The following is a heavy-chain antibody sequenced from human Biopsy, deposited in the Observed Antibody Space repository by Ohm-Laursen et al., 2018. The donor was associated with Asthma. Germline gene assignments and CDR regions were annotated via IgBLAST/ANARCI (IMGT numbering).Heavy chain of an antibody. CDR3: ARVDAIMISGDFYFYSGFDL. J-gene: IGHJ6*02. D-gene: IGHD3-16*01. CDR2: IIPMYGVP. V-gene: IGHV1-69*13. CDR1: RYTFTSYD. Sequence: GSSVKVSCKASRYTFTSYDINWVRQAPGQGLEWMGGIIPMYGVPKVAQKFQGRVTITADESTSTAYMEMSSLRSEDTAVYYCARVDAIMISGDFYFYSGFDLWGQGTTVRVSS.